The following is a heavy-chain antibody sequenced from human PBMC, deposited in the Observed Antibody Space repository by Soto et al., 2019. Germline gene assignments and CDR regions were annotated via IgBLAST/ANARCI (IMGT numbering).Heavy chain of an antibody. CDR2: INPSGGSA. CDR1: GYTFTSYH. D-gene: IGHD6-13*01. CDR3: ARDVSAAAGLFDY. J-gene: IGHJ4*02. Sequence: ASVKVSCKASGYTFTSYHMHWVRQAPGQGLEWMGIINPSGGSASYAQKFQGTVTMTRDTSTSTVYMELSSLRSEDTAVYYCARDVSAAAGLFDYWGQGPLVTVSS. V-gene: IGHV1-46*01.